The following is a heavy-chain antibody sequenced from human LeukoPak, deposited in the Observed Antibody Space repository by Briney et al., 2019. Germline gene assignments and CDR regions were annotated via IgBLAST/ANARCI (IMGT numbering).Heavy chain of an antibody. V-gene: IGHV3-33*01. D-gene: IGHD2-2*01. CDR1: GFTFSSYG. CDR3: ARDPTLYCSSTSCYEDGGWFDP. J-gene: IGHJ5*02. CDR2: IWYDGSNK. Sequence: GGSLRLSCAASGFTFSSYGMHWVRQAPGKGLEWVAVIWYDGSNKYYADSVKGRFTISRDNSKNTLYLQMNSLRAEDTAVHYCARDPTLYCSSTSCYEDGGWFDPWGQGTLVTVSS.